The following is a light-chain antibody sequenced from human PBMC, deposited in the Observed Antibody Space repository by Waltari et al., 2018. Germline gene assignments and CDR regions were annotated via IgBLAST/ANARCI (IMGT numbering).Light chain of an antibody. Sequence: EIMLTQSPGTLSLSPGERATLSCRASQSTSKYLAWYQQKPGQAPRLLIYDAASRATGIPDRFSGSGSGTDFSLTISRLEPEDSAVYYCQKYGTLPATFGQGTKVEIK. V-gene: IGKV3-20*01. CDR3: QKYGTLPAT. J-gene: IGKJ1*01. CDR1: QSTSKY. CDR2: DAA.